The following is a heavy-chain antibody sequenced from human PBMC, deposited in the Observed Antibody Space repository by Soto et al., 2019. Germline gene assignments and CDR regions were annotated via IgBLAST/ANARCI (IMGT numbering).Heavy chain of an antibody. CDR3: AKAHYCSAIHGMDL. D-gene: IGHD3-10*01. J-gene: IGHJ6*02. V-gene: IGHV3-9*01. Sequence: EVQLVESGGGLVQPGRSLRLSCAASGFSFEDYAMHWVRQAPGKGLEWVSGIAWNSDIIGYADSVKGRFNIPRDNGKNSPYFQMNSLRPEDTALYYFAKAHYCSAIHGMDLWGQGTTVTVSS. CDR1: GFSFEDYA. CDR2: IAWNSDII.